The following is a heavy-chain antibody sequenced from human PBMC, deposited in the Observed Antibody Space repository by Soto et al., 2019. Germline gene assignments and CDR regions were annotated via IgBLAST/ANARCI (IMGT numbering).Heavy chain of an antibody. J-gene: IGHJ4*02. Sequence: PGGSLRLSCSASGFTFSSYAMHWVRQAPGKGLEYVSAISSNGGSTYYADSVKGRFTISRDNSKNTLYLQMSSLRAEDTAVYYCVKGGYILTGDGAFDYWGQGTLVTVSS. V-gene: IGHV3-64D*06. CDR1: GFTFSSYA. D-gene: IGHD3-9*01. CDR2: ISSNGGST. CDR3: VKGGYILTGDGAFDY.